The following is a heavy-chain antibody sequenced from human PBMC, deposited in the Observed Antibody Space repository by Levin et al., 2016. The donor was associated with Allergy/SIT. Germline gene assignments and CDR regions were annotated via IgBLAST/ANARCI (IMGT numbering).Heavy chain of an antibody. CDR1: GDSISNSNW. CDR2: IYHSGNT. D-gene: IGHD2-15*01. V-gene: IGHV4-4*02. J-gene: IGHJ2*01. CDR3: ARVLNELPTYWYFDL. Sequence: SETLSLTCVVSGDSISNSNWWTWVRQPPGKGLEWIGEIYHSGNTNYNPSLESRVTISVDTSKNQFSLKVSSVTAADTAVYYCARVLNELPTYWYFDLWGRGTLVTVSS.